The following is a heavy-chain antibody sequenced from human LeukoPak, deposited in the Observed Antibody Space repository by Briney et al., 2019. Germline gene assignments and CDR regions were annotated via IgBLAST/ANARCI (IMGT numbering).Heavy chain of an antibody. CDR2: ISGSGGST. J-gene: IGHJ4*02. CDR3: ASGRQLRLHGFDY. V-gene: IGHV3-23*01. CDR1: GFTFSSYA. Sequence: PGGSLRLSCAASGFTFSSYAMSWVRQAPGKGLEWVSGISGSGGSTYYADSVKGRLTISRDNSKNTLYLQMNSLRAEDTAVYYCASGRQLRLHGFDYWGQGTLVTVSS. D-gene: IGHD5-18*01.